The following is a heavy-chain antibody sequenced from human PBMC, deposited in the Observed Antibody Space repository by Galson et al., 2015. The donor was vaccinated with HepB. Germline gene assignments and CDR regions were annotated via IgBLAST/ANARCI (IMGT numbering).Heavy chain of an antibody. D-gene: IGHD6-6*01. V-gene: IGHV3-11*06. Sequence: SLRLSCAASGFNFTDYYMSWIRQAPGTGLDWISFINTISTDTIYADSVKGRFTISRDNAKNSLHLQMNSLRAEDTAVYYCAKMGSSSFRFFDFWGQGSLVTASS. J-gene: IGHJ4*02. CDR1: GFNFTDYY. CDR2: INTISTDT. CDR3: AKMGSSSFRFFDF.